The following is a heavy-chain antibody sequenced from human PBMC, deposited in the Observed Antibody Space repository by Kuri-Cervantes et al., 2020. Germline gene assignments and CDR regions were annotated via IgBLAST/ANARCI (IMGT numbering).Heavy chain of an antibody. CDR1: GFTFSNAW. V-gene: IGHV4-34*08. D-gene: IGHD1-7*01. J-gene: IGHJ5*02. Sequence: GSLRLSCAASGFTFSNAWMSWIRQPPGKGLEWIGEINHSGSTNYNPSLKSRVTISVDTSKNQFSLKLSSVTAADTAVYYCATGWELRAWGQGTLVTVSS. CDR3: ATGWELRA. CDR2: INHSGST.